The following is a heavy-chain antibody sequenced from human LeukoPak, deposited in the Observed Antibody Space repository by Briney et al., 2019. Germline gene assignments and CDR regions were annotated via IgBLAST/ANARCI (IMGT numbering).Heavy chain of an antibody. Sequence: PGGSLRLSCAASGFTFSSYAMHWVRQAPGKGLEWVAVISYDGSNKYYADSVKGRFTISRDNAKNSLYLQMNSLRAEDTAVYYCAVSYGYEIDAQWGQGTLVTVSS. J-gene: IGHJ4*02. CDR1: GFTFSSYA. V-gene: IGHV3-30-3*01. D-gene: IGHD5-18*01. CDR3: AVSYGYEIDAQ. CDR2: ISYDGSNK.